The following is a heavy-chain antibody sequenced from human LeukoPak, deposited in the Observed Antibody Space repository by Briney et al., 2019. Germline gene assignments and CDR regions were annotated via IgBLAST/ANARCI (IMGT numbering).Heavy chain of an antibody. CDR3: ARFYSSGWFHYFDY. D-gene: IGHD6-19*01. V-gene: IGHV4-4*07. Sequence: KTSETLSLTCTVSGGSISSYYWSWIRQPAGKGLEWIGRIYTSGSTNYNPSLKSRVTMSVDTSKNQFSLKLSSVTAADTAVYYCARFYSSGWFHYFDYWGQGTLVTVSS. CDR1: GGSISSYY. J-gene: IGHJ4*02. CDR2: IYTSGST.